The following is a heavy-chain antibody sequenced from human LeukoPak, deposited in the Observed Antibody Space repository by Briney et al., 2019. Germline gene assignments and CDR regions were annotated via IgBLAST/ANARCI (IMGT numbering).Heavy chain of an antibody. V-gene: IGHV1-8*01. CDR2: MNPNSGNT. CDR3: AREMAYIAAPFDP. Sequence: ASVKVSCKASGYTFTSYDINWVRQATGQGLEWMGWMNPNSGNTGYAQKFQGRVTMTRNTSISTAYMELSSLRSEDTAVYYCAREMAYIAAPFDPWGQGTLVTVSS. CDR1: GYTFTSYD. D-gene: IGHD6-13*01. J-gene: IGHJ5*02.